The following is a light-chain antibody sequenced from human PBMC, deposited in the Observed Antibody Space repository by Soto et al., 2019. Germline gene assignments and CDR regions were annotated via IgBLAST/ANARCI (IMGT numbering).Light chain of an antibody. V-gene: IGKV3-15*01. J-gene: IGKJ4*01. CDR2: GAS. Sequence: DIVLRQSRGTLSLSTGERATPSCRASQSVSSSYLVWHQQKPGQAPRLLIYGASSRAPGIPTRFSGSGSGTEFTLTISSLQSEDFAVYYCQQYENWPQLTFGGGTKVAIK. CDR1: QSVSSSY. CDR3: QQYENWPQLT.